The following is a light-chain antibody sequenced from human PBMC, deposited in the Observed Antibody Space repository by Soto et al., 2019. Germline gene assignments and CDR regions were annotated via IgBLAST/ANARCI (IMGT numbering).Light chain of an antibody. CDR3: QQGHNWPLT. J-gene: IGKJ2*01. CDR2: GAS. CDR1: QSINSE. V-gene: IGKV3-15*01. Sequence: EIVMTQSPATLSLSPGERAALSCRASQSINSELAWYQQKPGQPPRLLLYGASTRATGVPARFTGSESGSDFTLTISGLQSEDFAVYYCQQGHNWPLTFGQGPRLEI.